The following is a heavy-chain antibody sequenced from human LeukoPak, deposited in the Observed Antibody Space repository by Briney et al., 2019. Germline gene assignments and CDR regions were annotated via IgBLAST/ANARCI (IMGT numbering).Heavy chain of an antibody. CDR2: IYYSGSA. CDR3: ARQYSYGSLHC. V-gene: IGHV4-39*01. Sequence: SETLSLTCTVSGGSISSSSYYWGWIRQPPGKGLEWIGCIYYSGSAYYNPSLKSQVTISVDTSKNQFSLKLSSVTAADTAVYYCARQYSYGSLHCWGQGTLVTVSS. J-gene: IGHJ4*02. D-gene: IGHD2-15*01. CDR1: GGSISSSSYY.